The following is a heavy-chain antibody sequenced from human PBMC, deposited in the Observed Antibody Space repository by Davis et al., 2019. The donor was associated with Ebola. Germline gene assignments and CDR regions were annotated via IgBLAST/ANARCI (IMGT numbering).Heavy chain of an antibody. CDR1: GFTFSSYG. V-gene: IGHV3-30*03. Sequence: GESLKISCEASGFTFSSYGLHWVRQAPGKGLEWVAVISYDGNNEDYAASVKGRFTISRDNAKNTLYLEMNSLRAEDTAMYYCVRDRGTPEGFNIWGQGTMVTVSS. J-gene: IGHJ3*02. D-gene: IGHD3-10*01. CDR2: ISYDGNNE. CDR3: VRDRGTPEGFNI.